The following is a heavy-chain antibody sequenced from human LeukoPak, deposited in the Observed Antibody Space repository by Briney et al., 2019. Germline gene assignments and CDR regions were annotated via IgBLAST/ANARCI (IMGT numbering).Heavy chain of an antibody. CDR1: GFTFNTYA. CDR2: IGGSGDRT. J-gene: IGHJ4*02. Sequence: QPGGSLRLSCAASGFTFNTYAMTWVRQDPGKGLEWVSAIGGSGDRTYYADSVKGRFTISKDNSKNTLYLQMNSLRAEDTAVYYCAKDRTQQPYGIFDYWGQGTLVTVSS. CDR3: AKDRTQQPYGIFDY. V-gene: IGHV3-23*01. D-gene: IGHD6-13*01.